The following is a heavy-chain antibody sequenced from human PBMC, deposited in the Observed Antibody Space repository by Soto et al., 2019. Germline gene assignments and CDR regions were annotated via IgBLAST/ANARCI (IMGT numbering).Heavy chain of an antibody. V-gene: IGHV4-59*01. Sequence: SETLSLTCTVSGGSISSSYWSWIRQPPGKGLEWLAYIYDDGSAKYSPSFKSRVTISVDTSRNQFSLKLNSVTAADTAVYYCARAASPYFDLLSAFDPWGKGTLVTVSS. CDR3: ARAASPYFDLLSAFDP. CDR1: GGSISSSY. CDR2: IYDDGSA. D-gene: IGHD3-9*01. J-gene: IGHJ5*02.